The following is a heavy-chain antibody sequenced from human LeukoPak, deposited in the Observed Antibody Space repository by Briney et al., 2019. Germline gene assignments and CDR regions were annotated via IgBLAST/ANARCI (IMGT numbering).Heavy chain of an antibody. V-gene: IGHV3-74*01. CDR1: GFTFRSDW. J-gene: IGHJ6*03. Sequence: GSLRLSCAASGFTFRSDWMHWVRQVPGKGLVWVSRINTDGSSTNYADSVKGRFTISRDNAKNTLYLQMNSLRAEDTAVYYCARDSSPTTGGYYMDVWGKGTTVTVSS. D-gene: IGHD1-14*01. CDR2: INTDGSST. CDR3: ARDSSPTTGGYYMDV.